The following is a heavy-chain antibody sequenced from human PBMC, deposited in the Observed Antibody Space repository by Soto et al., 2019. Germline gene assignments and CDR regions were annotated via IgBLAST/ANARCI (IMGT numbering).Heavy chain of an antibody. V-gene: IGHV3-23*01. CDR2: ISGSGGST. Sequence: GGSLRLSCAASGFTFSSYAMSWVRQAPGKGLEWVSAISGSGGSTYYADSVKGRFTISRDNSKNTLYLQMNSLRAEDTAVYYCAKARAPYDILTGYDYWGQGTLVTVSS. CDR3: AKARAPYDILTGYDY. D-gene: IGHD3-9*01. J-gene: IGHJ4*02. CDR1: GFTFSSYA.